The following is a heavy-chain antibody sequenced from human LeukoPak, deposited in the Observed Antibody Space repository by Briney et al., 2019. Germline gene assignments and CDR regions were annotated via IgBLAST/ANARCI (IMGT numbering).Heavy chain of an antibody. J-gene: IGHJ6*02. CDR1: GGSMDSYY. Sequence: PSETLSLTCTVSGGSMDSYYWSWIRQPAGKGLEWIGRIYTSGRTNYNPSLKSRVTMSVDTSKNQFSLKLSSVTAADTAVCYCARRGSSWYGYGMDVWGQGTTVTVSS. V-gene: IGHV4-4*07. CDR2: IYTSGRT. D-gene: IGHD6-13*01. CDR3: ARRGSSWYGYGMDV.